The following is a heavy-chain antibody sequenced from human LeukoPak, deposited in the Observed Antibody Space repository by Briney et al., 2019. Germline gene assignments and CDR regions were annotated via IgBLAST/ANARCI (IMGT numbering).Heavy chain of an antibody. CDR2: ISSSSSYI. CDR3: ARGAPLYGGLDY. CDR1: GFTFSSYS. D-gene: IGHD4-23*01. V-gene: IGHV3-21*01. J-gene: IGHJ4*02. Sequence: GGSLRLSCAASGFTFSSYSMNWVRQAPGKGLEWVSSISSSSSYIYYADSVKGRFTISRDNAKNSLYLQMNSLRAEDTAVYYCARGAPLYGGLDYWGQGTLVTVSS.